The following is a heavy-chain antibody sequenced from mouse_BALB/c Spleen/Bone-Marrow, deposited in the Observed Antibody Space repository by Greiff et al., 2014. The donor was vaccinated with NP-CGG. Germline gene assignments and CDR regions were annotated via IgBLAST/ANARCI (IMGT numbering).Heavy chain of an antibody. D-gene: IGHD2-1*01. CDR2: IDTSDSYT. Sequence: QVQLQQPGAELVMPGASVKMSCKASGHTFTDYWMHWVKQRPGQGLEWIGAIDTSDSYTSYNQKFKGKATLTVDESSSTAYMQLSSLTSEDSAVYYCAFYYGNYGDYWGRGTTLTVSS. CDR1: GHTFTDYW. CDR3: AFYYGNYGDY. J-gene: IGHJ2*01. V-gene: IGHV1-69*01.